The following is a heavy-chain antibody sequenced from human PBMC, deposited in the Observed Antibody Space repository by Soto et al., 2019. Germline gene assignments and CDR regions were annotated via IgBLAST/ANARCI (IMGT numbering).Heavy chain of an antibody. Sequence: EVQLVDSGGGLVQPGGSLRLSCAASGFTFSHHWMNWVRQAPGKGLEWVANIKEDGSEKFYVDSVKGRFTISRDNGKYSLYLQMNSLTADDTAVYYCARGSSGYGLMWFGEFLSSFDYWGQGTLVTVSS. CDR1: GFTFSHHW. D-gene: IGHD3-10*01. CDR2: IKEDGSEK. V-gene: IGHV3-7*01. CDR3: ARGSSGYGLMWFGEFLSSFDY. J-gene: IGHJ4*02.